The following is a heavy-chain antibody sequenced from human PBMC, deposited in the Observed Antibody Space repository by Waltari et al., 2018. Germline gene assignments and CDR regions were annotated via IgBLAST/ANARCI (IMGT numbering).Heavy chain of an antibody. Sequence: QVQLQESGPGLVKPSETLSLTCAVSGSSISSGYYWGWIRQPPGKGLEWIGSIYHSGSTYYNPSLKSRVTISVDTSKNQFSLKLSSVTAADTAVYYCARHHDYGDYFDYWGQGTLVTVSS. CDR1: GSSISSGYY. CDR3: ARHHDYGDYFDY. D-gene: IGHD4-17*01. V-gene: IGHV4-38-2*01. CDR2: IYHSGST. J-gene: IGHJ4*02.